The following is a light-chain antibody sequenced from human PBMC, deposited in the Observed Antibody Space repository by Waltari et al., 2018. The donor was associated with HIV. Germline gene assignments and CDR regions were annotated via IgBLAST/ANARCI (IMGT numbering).Light chain of an antibody. CDR1: QDIRNN. Sequence: DIQLTQSPSFLSASVRDRVTITCRASQDIRNNLAWYQQKPGTVPKLLIYAASTLHSGVPSRFSGSGSGTEFTLTITSLQPDDFATYYCQQLNGDPFTFGPGTKVDIK. CDR3: QQLNGDPFT. CDR2: AAS. J-gene: IGKJ3*01. V-gene: IGKV1-9*01.